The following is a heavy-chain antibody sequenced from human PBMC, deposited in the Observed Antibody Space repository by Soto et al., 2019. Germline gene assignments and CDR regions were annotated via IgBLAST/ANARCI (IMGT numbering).Heavy chain of an antibody. D-gene: IGHD2-2*02. CDR2: IWYDGSNK. Sequence: GGSLRLSCAASGFTFSSYGMHWGRQAPGKGLEWVAVIWYDGSNKYYADSVKGRFTISRDNSKNTLYLQMNSLRAEDTAVYYCAREGVPAAIRGYYYYYGMDVWGQGTTVTVSS. CDR3: AREGVPAAIRGYYYYYGMDV. CDR1: GFTFSSYG. V-gene: IGHV3-33*01. J-gene: IGHJ6*02.